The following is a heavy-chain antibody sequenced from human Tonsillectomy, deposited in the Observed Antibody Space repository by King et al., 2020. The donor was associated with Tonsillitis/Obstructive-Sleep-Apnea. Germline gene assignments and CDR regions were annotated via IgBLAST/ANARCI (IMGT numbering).Heavy chain of an antibody. D-gene: IGHD5-18*01. CDR2: ISWDGGST. J-gene: IGHJ4*02. CDR3: ASALVPLH. V-gene: IGHV3-43*01. CDR1: GFTFDDYT. Sequence: VQLVESGGGVIQPGGSLRLSCAASGFTFDDYTMHWVRHAPGKGLQWVSLISWDGGSTKYAEFVQGRFTISRDNSKNSLYLQMDSLRTEDTGFYYCASALVPLHWGQGTLVTVSS.